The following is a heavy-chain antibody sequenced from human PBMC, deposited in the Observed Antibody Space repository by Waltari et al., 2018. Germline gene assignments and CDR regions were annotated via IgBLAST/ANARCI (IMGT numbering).Heavy chain of an antibody. D-gene: IGHD3-16*02. V-gene: IGHV3-48*03. CDR2: ISSSGSTI. CDR1: GFTFSSYE. J-gene: IGHJ4*02. CDR3: ARGAVSSDVWGSYRTGGGFGY. Sequence: EVQLVESGGGLVQPGGSLRLSCAASGFTFSSYEMNWVRHAPGKGLEWVSYISSSGSTIYYADSVKGRFTISRDNAKNSLYLQMNSLRAEDTAVYYCARGAVSSDVWGSYRTGGGFGYWGQGTLVTVSS.